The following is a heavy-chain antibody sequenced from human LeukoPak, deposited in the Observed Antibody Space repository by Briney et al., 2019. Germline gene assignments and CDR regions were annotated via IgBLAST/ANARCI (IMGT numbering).Heavy chain of an antibody. CDR1: GFSFSSYG. D-gene: IGHD2-15*01. J-gene: IGHJ4*02. V-gene: IGHV3-30*02. Sequence: GGSLRLSCAASGFSFSSYGMHWVRQAPGKGLEWVAFIRYDGSNKYYADSVKGRFTISRDNSKNTLYLQMNSLRAEDTAVYYCARDTRGCSGGSCYSLFDYWGQGTLVTVSS. CDR2: IRYDGSNK. CDR3: ARDTRGCSGGSCYSLFDY.